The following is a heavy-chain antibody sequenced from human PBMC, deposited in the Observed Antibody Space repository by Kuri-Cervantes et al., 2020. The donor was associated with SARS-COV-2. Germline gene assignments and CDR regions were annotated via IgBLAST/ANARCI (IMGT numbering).Heavy chain of an antibody. J-gene: IGHJ6*02. CDR3: AREDIVVVPAASLRTYYYYGMDV. CDR1: GFTFDDYA. CDR2: ISGDGGST. D-gene: IGHD2-2*01. V-gene: IGHV3-43*02. Sequence: LSLTCAASGFTFDDYAMHWVRQAPGKGLEWVSLISGDGGSTYYADSVKGRFTISRDNSKNTLYLQMDSLRAEDTAVYYCAREDIVVVPAASLRTYYYYGMDVWGQGTTVTVSS.